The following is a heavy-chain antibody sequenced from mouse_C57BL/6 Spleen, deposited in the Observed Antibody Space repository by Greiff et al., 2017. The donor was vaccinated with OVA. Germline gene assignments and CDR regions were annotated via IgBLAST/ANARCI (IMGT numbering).Heavy chain of an antibody. CDR3: AREGGTTVVDAMDY. CDR2: IHPNSGST. J-gene: IGHJ4*01. Sequence: QVQLQQPGAELVKPGASVKLSCKASGYTFTSYWMHWVKQRPGQGLEWIGMIHPNSGSTNYNEKFKSKATLTVDKSSSTAYMQLSSLTSEDSAVYYCAREGGTTVVDAMDYGGQGTSVTVSS. D-gene: IGHD1-1*01. V-gene: IGHV1-64*01. CDR1: GYTFTSYW.